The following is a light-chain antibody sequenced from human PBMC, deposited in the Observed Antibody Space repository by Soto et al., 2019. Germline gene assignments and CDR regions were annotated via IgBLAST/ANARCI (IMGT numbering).Light chain of an antibody. J-gene: IGLJ3*02. Sequence: QSALTQPPSASGSPGQSVTISCTGTSSDIGAYNYVSWFQQHPGEAPKLIISEVNKRPSGVPDRFSGSKSGNTASLTISGLQAEDEADYYCSSYTSSSTLGVFGGGTKLTVL. V-gene: IGLV2-14*01. CDR2: EVN. CDR1: SSDIGAYNY. CDR3: SSYTSSSTLGV.